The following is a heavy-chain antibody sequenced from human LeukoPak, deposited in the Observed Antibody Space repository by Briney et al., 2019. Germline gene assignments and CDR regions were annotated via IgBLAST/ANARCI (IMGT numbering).Heavy chain of an antibody. V-gene: IGHV4-61*02. CDR3: AREGDAFDI. J-gene: IGHJ3*02. CDR2: IYTSGST. Sequence: SQTLSLTCTVSGGSISSGSYYWSWIRQPAGKGLEWIGRIYTSGSTNYNPSLKSRVTISVDTSKNQFSLKLSSVTAADTALYYCAREGDAFDIWGQGTMVTVSS. CDR1: GGSISSGSYY.